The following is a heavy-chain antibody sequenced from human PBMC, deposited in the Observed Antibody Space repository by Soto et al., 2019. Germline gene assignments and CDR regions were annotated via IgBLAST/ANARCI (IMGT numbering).Heavy chain of an antibody. D-gene: IGHD3-10*01. CDR2: INPNSGGT. Sequence: QAQLVQSGAEVKKPGASVKVSCKASGYTFTGSYIHWVRQAPGQGLEWMGCINPNSGGTEFAQKFQGRVIVTRDTYITTVYMEVSSLRSDDTGVYYCARDFRTHSYGVDVWGQGTAVTVSS. CDR1: GYTFTGSY. V-gene: IGHV1-2*02. J-gene: IGHJ6*02. CDR3: ARDFRTHSYGVDV.